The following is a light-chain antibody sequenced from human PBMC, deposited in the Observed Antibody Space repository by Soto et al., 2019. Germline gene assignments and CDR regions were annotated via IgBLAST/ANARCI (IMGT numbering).Light chain of an antibody. CDR1: SSNIGAGYD. CDR3: QSYDSNLSGWV. J-gene: IGLJ3*02. Sequence: QSVLTQPPSVSGAPGQRVTISCTGSSSNIGAGYDVHWYQQLPGTAPKLLISGNSNRPSGVPDRFSGSKSGTSASLAITGLQAEDDADYYCQSYDSNLSGWVFGGGTKLTVL. V-gene: IGLV1-40*01. CDR2: GNS.